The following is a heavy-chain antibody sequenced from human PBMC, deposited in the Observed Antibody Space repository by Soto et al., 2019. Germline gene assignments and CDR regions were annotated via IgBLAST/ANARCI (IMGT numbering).Heavy chain of an antibody. J-gene: IGHJ3*01. V-gene: IGHV4-34*01. CDR1: GGSFSNHY. D-gene: IGHD3-16*02. CDR3: ERAPPSYDYVWGSYRPDAFDV. Sequence: QQQQWGAGLLKPSETLSLTCAVYGGSFSNHYWSWIRQPPGKGLEWIGEINHSGSTNYNPSLKSRVTISVDTSKNQFSLKLSSVTAADTAVYYCERAPPSYDYVWGSYRPDAFDVWGQGTMVTVSS. CDR2: INHSGST.